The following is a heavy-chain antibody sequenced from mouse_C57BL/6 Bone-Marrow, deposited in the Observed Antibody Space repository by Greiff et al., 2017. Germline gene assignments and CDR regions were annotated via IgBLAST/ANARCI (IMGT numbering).Heavy chain of an antibody. CDR3: ARDRVVTTFYYFDY. V-gene: IGHV5-4*01. Sequence: EVHLVESGGGLVKPGGSLKLSCAASGFTFSSYAMSWVRQTPEKRLEWVATISDGGSYTYYPDNVKGRFTISRDNAKNNLYLQMSHLKSEDTAMYYCARDRVVTTFYYFDYWGQGTTLTVSS. D-gene: IGHD2-2*01. CDR1: GFTFSSYA. CDR2: ISDGGSYT. J-gene: IGHJ2*01.